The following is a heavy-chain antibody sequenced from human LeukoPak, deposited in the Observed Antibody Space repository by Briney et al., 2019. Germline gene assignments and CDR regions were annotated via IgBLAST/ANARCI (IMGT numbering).Heavy chain of an antibody. J-gene: IGHJ6*02. V-gene: IGHV3-23*01. CDR1: RFTFSSYA. CDR2: ISGSGGST. D-gene: IGHD1-26*01. CDR3: AKDSGRSGSYYGMDV. Sequence: GGSLRLSCAASRFTFSSYAMSWVRQAPGKGLEWVSAISGSGGSTYYADSVKGRFTISRDNSKNTLYLQMNSLRAEDTAVYYCAKDSGRSGSYYGMDVWGQGTTVTVSS.